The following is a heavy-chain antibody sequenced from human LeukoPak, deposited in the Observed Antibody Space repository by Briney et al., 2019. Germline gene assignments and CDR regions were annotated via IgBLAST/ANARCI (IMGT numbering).Heavy chain of an antibody. CDR1: GDFIRSYW. CDR2: IYATGST. CDR3: ARQGYTASYYFLDF. D-gene: IGHD1-26*01. V-gene: IGHV4-4*07. J-gene: IGHJ4*02. Sequence: SETLSLTCDVSGDFIRSYWWGWVRQPAGKGLEWIGRIYATGSTKFNPSFKSRLTMSMDTSTNPLSLKLSLKLTSVTAADTAVYFCARQGYTASYYFLDFWSQGTLVTVS.